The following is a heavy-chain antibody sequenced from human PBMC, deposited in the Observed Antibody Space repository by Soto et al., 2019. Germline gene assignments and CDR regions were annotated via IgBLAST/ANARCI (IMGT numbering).Heavy chain of an antibody. V-gene: IGHV4-31*03. Sequence: QVQLQESGPGLVQPSQTLSLTCTVSGGSISSGGYYWSWIRQDPGTGLEWIGHISYSGSTYYKASLKRRVTISVDTSRTQLSLIVTSVTAADTAVYNFAIGVLHWGQGTLVTVSS. CDR3: AIGVLH. CDR1: GGSISSGGYY. J-gene: IGHJ4*01. CDR2: ISYSGST.